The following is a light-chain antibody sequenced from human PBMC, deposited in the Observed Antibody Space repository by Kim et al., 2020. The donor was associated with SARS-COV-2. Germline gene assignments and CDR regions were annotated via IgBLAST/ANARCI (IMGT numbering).Light chain of an antibody. J-gene: IGKJ4*01. Sequence: EIVMTQSPATLSVSPGERATLSCRASQSVSSTLAWYQQKPGQAPRLLIHGASTRATGVPARFSGSGSGTEFTLTISSLQSEDSAVYYCKHYNNWPPGLTFGGGTKVDIK. CDR2: GAS. CDR3: KHYNNWPPGLT. CDR1: QSVSST. V-gene: IGKV3-15*01.